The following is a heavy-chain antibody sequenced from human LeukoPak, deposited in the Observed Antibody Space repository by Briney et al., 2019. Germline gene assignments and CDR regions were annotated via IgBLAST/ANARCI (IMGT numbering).Heavy chain of an antibody. J-gene: IGHJ6*03. CDR2: INPNSGGT. CDR3: ARGVGSSSWLYYYYYMDV. Sequence: ASVKVSCKASGYTFTGYYMHWVRQAPGQGLEWMGWINPNSGGTNYAQKFQGRVTITRNTSISTAYMELSSLRSEDTAVYYCARGVGSSSWLYYYYYMDVWGKGTTVTVSS. D-gene: IGHD6-13*01. V-gene: IGHV1-2*02. CDR1: GYTFTGYY.